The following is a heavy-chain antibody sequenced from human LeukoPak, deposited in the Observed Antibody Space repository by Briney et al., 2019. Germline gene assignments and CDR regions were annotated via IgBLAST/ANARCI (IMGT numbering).Heavy chain of an antibody. D-gene: IGHD2-15*01. CDR2: ISHSGST. CDR1: GGSISSTNW. Sequence: PSGTLSLTCAVSGGSISSTNWWSWVRQPPGKGLEWIGEISHSGSTNYNPSLKSRVTISVDTSKNQFSLKVNSVTAADTAVYYCARGRDTVSTPFDYWGQGTLVTVSS. CDR3: ARGRDTVSTPFDY. V-gene: IGHV4-4*02. J-gene: IGHJ4*03.